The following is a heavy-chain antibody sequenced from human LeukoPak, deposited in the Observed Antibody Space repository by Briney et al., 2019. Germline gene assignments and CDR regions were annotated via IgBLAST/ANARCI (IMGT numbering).Heavy chain of an antibody. J-gene: IGHJ4*02. D-gene: IGHD5-12*01. V-gene: IGHV4-34*01. Sequence: SETLSLTCAVYGGSFSGYYWSWIRQPPGKGLEWIGEINHSGSTNYNPSLKSRVTISVDTSKNQFSLKLSSVTAADTAVYYCARDATMMGNYFNYWGQGTLVTVSS. CDR1: GGSFSGYY. CDR2: INHSGST. CDR3: ARDATMMGNYFNY.